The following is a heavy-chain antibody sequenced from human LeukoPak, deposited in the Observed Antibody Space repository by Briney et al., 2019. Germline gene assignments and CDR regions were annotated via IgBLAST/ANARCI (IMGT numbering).Heavy chain of an antibody. D-gene: IGHD1-26*01. Sequence: GRSLRLSCAASGFTFSNYGMHWVRQAPGKGLEWVAFISYDGGNKYYTDSVKGRFTISRDNSKNTLYLQMNSLRPEDTAVYYCTRHLWPIVGAIDVWGKGTTVTVSS. CDR1: GFTFSNYG. V-gene: IGHV3-30*03. CDR2: ISYDGGNK. J-gene: IGHJ6*04. CDR3: TRHLWPIVGAIDV.